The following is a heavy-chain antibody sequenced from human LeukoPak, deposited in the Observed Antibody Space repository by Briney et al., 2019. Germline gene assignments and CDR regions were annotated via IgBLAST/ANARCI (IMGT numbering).Heavy chain of an antibody. Sequence: SETLSLTCTVSGGSISSGGYYWSWIRQHPGTGLEWIGYIYYSGSTYYNPSLKSRVTISVDTSKNQFSLKLSSVTAADTAVYYCARDGMGSTPGDAFDIWGQGTMVTVSS. V-gene: IGHV4-31*03. CDR3: ARDGMGSTPGDAFDI. CDR2: IYYSGST. J-gene: IGHJ3*02. CDR1: GGSISSGGYY. D-gene: IGHD1-1*01.